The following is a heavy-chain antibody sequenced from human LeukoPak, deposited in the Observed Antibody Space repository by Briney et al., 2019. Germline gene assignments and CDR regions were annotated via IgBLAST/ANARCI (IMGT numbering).Heavy chain of an antibody. J-gene: IGHJ4*02. CDR3: AKDLMPRRRESWNRIAAAGPQPPDY. D-gene: IGHD6-13*01. Sequence: ASVKVSCKASGYTFTRYGMSWVRQAPGQGLEWMGWISGSNGNTNYAQKLQGRVTMTTDTSTGTAYVELRSLRSDDTAVYYCAKDLMPRRRESWNRIAAAGPQPPDYWGQGTLVTVSS. V-gene: IGHV1-18*01. CDR2: ISGSNGNT. CDR1: GYTFTRYG.